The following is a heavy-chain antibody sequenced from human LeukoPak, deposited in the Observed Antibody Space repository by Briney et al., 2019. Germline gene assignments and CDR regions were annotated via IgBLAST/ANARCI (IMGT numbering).Heavy chain of an antibody. CDR1: GFTFSSYA. CDR3: ARTRITMIVGLASRFDY. V-gene: IGHV3-64*04. J-gene: IGHJ4*02. CDR2: ISSNGGST. Sequence: GGSLGLSCSASGFTFSSYAMHWVRQTPGKGLEYVSAISSNGGSTYYADSVKGRFTISRDNAKNSLYLQMNSLRAEDTAVYYCARTRITMIVGLASRFDYWGQGSLVTVSS. D-gene: IGHD3-22*01.